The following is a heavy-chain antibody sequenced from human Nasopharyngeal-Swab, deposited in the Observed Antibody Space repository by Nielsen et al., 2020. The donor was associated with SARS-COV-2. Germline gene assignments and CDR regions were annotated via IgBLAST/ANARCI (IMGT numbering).Heavy chain of an antibody. CDR3: ARDRGYSSSWYFYYYYGMDV. CDR1: GFTFSSYA. J-gene: IGHJ6*02. Sequence: GESLKISCAASGFTFSSYAMHWVRQAPGKGLEWVAVISYDGSNKYYADSVKGRFTISRGNSKNTLYLQMNSLRAEDTAVYYCARDRGYSSSWYFYYYYGMDVWGQGTTVTVSS. V-gene: IGHV3-30-3*01. D-gene: IGHD6-13*01. CDR2: ISYDGSNK.